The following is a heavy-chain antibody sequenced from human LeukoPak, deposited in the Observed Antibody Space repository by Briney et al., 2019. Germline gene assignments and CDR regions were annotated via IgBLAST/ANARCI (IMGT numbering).Heavy chain of an antibody. Sequence: GGSLRLSCAASGFTFSSYGMHWVRQAPGKGLEGVAVIGYDGSNKYYADSVKGRFTISRDNSKNTLYLQMNSLRAEDTAVYYCARESGSPGLGYYYGMDVWGQGTTVTVSS. J-gene: IGHJ6*02. CDR1: GFTFSSYG. V-gene: IGHV3-33*01. CDR3: ARESGSPGLGYYYGMDV. CDR2: IGYDGSNK. D-gene: IGHD2-15*01.